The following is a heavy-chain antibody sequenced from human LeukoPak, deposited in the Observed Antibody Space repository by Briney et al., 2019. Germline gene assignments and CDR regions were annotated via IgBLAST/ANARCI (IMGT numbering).Heavy chain of an antibody. D-gene: IGHD4-11*01. J-gene: IGHJ4*02. V-gene: IGHV3-21*01. CDR3: ARDWAIGYSNYVGY. CDR1: GITFSSYS. Sequence: PGGSLRLSCAASGITFSSYSMNWVRQAPGKGLEWVSSISSSSSYIYYADSVKGRFTISRDNAKNSLYLQMNSLRAEDAAVYYCARDWAIGYSNYVGYWGQGTLVTVSS. CDR2: ISSSSSYI.